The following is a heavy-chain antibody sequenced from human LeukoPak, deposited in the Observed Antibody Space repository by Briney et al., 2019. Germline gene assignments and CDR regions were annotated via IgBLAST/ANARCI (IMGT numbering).Heavy chain of an antibody. Sequence: SETLSLTCTVSGGSLSSYYWSWIRQPPGKGLEWIGYIYYSGNTNYNPSLKSRVTISVDTSKNQFSLKLSSMTAADTAVYYCARGGSYSSSGGFDYWGQGTLVTVSS. J-gene: IGHJ4*02. CDR3: ARGGSYSSSGGFDY. CDR2: IYYSGNT. D-gene: IGHD6-13*01. CDR1: GGSLSSYY. V-gene: IGHV4-59*01.